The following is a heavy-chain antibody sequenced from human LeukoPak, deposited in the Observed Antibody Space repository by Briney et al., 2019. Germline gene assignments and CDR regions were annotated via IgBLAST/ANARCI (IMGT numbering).Heavy chain of an antibody. J-gene: IGHJ4*02. CDR2: INPNSGGT. V-gene: IGHV1-2*02. Sequence: ASVKVSCKASGYTFTGYYMHRVRQAPGQGLEWMGWINPNSGGTNYAQKFQGRVTMTRDTSISTAYMELSRLRSDDTAVYYCAILCSDWLPTTPLDYWGQGTLVTVSS. D-gene: IGHD3-10*02. CDR1: GYTFTGYY. CDR3: AILCSDWLPTTPLDY.